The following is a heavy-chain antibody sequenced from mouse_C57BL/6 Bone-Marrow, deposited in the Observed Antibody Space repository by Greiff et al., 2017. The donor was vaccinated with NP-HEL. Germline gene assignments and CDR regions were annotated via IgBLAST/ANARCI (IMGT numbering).Heavy chain of an antibody. J-gene: IGHJ2*01. D-gene: IGHD1-1*01. CDR2: ISSGSSTI. V-gene: IGHV5-17*01. CDR3: ASTIYYYGFDY. CDR1: GFTFSDYG. Sequence: DVMLVESGGGLVKPGGSLKLSCAASGFTFSDYGMHWVRQAPEKGLEWVAYISSGSSTIYYADTVKGRFTISRDNAKNTLFLQMTSLRSEDTAMYYCASTIYYYGFDYWGQGTTLTVSS.